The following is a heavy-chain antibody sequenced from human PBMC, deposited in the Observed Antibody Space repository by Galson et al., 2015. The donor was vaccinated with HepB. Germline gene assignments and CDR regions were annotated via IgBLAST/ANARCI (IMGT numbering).Heavy chain of an antibody. D-gene: IGHD5-18*01. V-gene: IGHV3-30*09. CDR3: ARGPGIQLPIDY. J-gene: IGHJ4*02. CDR1: GFALSTCA. Sequence: SLRLSCAASGFALSTCAMHWVRQAPGKGLEWVTIIAYDGNDKYYADSVKGRFAISRDTSKNTLYLQMNGLRVEDTAVYFCARGPGIQLPIDYWGQGTLVTVSS. CDR2: IAYDGNDK.